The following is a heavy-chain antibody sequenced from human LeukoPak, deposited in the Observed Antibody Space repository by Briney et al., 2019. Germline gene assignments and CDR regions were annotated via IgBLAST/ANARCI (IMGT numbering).Heavy chain of an antibody. CDR3: ARNGLAAAGYFDY. D-gene: IGHD6-13*01. J-gene: IGHJ4*02. Sequence: PGGSLRLSCAASGFTFSSYELNWVRQAPGKGLEWVSHISTSGSTIKYADSVKGRFTISRDNAKNSLYLQMNSLRAEDTAVYYCARNGLAAAGYFDYWGQGTLVTVSS. CDR1: GFTFSSYE. CDR2: ISTSGSTI. V-gene: IGHV3-48*03.